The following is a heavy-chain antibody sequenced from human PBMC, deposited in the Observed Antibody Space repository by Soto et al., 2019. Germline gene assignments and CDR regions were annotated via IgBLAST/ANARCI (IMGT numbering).Heavy chain of an antibody. D-gene: IGHD2-15*01. CDR1: GGTFSSYA. V-gene: IGHV1-69*12. Sequence: QVQLVQSGAEVKKPGSSVKVSCKASGGTFSSYAISWVRQAPGQGLEWMGGIIPIFGTANYAQKFQGRVTIPADESTSTAYMELSSLRSEDTAVYYCARAGIVVVVAATPGDWFDPWGQGTLVTVSS. CDR3: ARAGIVVVVAATPGDWFDP. J-gene: IGHJ5*02. CDR2: IIPIFGTA.